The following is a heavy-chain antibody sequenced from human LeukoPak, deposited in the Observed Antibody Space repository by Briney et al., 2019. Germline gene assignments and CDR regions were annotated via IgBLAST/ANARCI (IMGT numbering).Heavy chain of an antibody. D-gene: IGHD1-26*01. CDR2: INPNSGGT. J-gene: IGHJ4*02. Sequence: ASVKVSCKASRYTFTGYYMHWVRQAPGQGLEWMGWINPNSGGTNYAQKFQGRVTMTRDTSISTAYMELSSLRAEDTAVYYCARAPRGSHLDYWGQGTLVTVSS. CDR1: RYTFTGYY. V-gene: IGHV1-2*02. CDR3: ARAPRGSHLDY.